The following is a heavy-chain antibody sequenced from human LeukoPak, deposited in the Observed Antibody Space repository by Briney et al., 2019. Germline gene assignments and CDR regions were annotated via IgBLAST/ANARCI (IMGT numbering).Heavy chain of an antibody. CDR3: ARDQSSQKLLWFGESGNWFDP. CDR1: GGSISSNSYY. Sequence: PSETLSLTCTVSGGSISSNSYYWDWIRQPPGKGLEWIGSIYYSGSTYYNPSLKSRVTMSVDTSKNQFSLKLSSVTAADTAVYYCARDQSSQKLLWFGESGNWFDPWGQGTLVTVSS. V-gene: IGHV4-39*07. J-gene: IGHJ5*02. CDR2: IYYSGST. D-gene: IGHD3-10*01.